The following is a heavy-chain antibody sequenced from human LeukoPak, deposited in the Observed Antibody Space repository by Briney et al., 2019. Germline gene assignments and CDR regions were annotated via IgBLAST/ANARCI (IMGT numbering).Heavy chain of an antibody. Sequence: ETLSLTCTVSGASISSSSYYWGWIRQPPGKGLEWIGSIYYSGSTYYNPSLKSRVTISVDTSKNHFSLKLSSVTAADTAVYYCAGHDRIYSSSPFACWGQGTLVTVSS. J-gene: IGHJ4*02. D-gene: IGHD6-13*01. CDR3: AGHDRIYSSSPFAC. CDR2: IYYSGST. V-gene: IGHV4-39*01. CDR1: GASISSSSYY.